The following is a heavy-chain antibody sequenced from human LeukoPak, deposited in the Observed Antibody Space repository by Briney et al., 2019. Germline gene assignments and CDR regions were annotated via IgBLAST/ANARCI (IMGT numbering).Heavy chain of an antibody. D-gene: IGHD5-24*01. J-gene: IGHJ4*02. CDR1: GYTFTSYY. Sequence: ASVKVSCKASGYTFTSYYMHWVRQAPGQGLEWMGIINPSGGSTSYAQKFQGRVTMTRDTSTSTVYMELSSLRSEDTAVYYCARAPESDGYNLGHFDYWGQGTLVTVSS. CDR2: INPSGGST. CDR3: ARAPESDGYNLGHFDY. V-gene: IGHV1-46*01.